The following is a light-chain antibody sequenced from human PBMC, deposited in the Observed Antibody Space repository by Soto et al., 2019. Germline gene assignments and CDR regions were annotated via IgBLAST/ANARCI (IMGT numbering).Light chain of an antibody. J-gene: IGKJ2*01. CDR1: QSVSST. V-gene: IGKV3-15*01. CDR2: GAS. CDR3: QQYNNWPYT. Sequence: EIVMTQSPATLSVSPGERATLSCRASQSVSSTLAWYQQKPGQAPRLLIYGASTRATGIPARFSGSGSGTEFTLTISSLQSEDFALYYCQQYNNWPYTFGQGTKLEIK.